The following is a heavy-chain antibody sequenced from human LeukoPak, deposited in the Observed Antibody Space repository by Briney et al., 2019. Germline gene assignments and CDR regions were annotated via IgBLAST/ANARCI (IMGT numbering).Heavy chain of an antibody. V-gene: IGHV4-31*03. Sequence: PSQTLSLTCTVSGGSISSGGYYWSWIRQHPGKGLEWIGYIYYSGSTYYNPSLKSRVTISVDTSKNQFSLKLSYVTAADTAVYYCARAPRILCGFDPWGQGTLVTVSS. CDR3: ARAPRILCGFDP. CDR1: GGSISSGGYY. D-gene: IGHD2-15*01. CDR2: IYYSGST. J-gene: IGHJ5*02.